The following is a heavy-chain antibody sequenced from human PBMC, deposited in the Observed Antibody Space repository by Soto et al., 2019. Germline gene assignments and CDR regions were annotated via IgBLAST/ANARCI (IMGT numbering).Heavy chain of an antibody. D-gene: IGHD2-2*01. CDR1: GYTFTSYG. CDR2: ISAYNGNT. Sequence: QVQLVQSGAEVKEPGASVKVSCKASGYTFTSYGISWVRQAPGQGLEWLGRISAYNGNTNYAQKLQGRVTMTTDTRTSPAYMELRSLRSDDTAVYYCARRATQGYCSSTSCYFDYWGQGTLVTVSS. CDR3: ARRATQGYCSSTSCYFDY. J-gene: IGHJ4*02. V-gene: IGHV1-18*01.